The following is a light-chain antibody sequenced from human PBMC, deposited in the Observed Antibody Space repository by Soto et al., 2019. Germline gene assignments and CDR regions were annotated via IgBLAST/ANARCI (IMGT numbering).Light chain of an antibody. CDR3: QQYDNWPLT. CDR2: GAS. J-gene: IGKJ4*01. Sequence: EIVLTQSPSTLSLSPGDRATLSCRASQRVSTFLAWYQQRPGQAPRLLIYGASTRATGIPVRVSGGGSETEFTLTISSLQSEDFAVYYCQQYDNWPLTFGGGTKVDI. V-gene: IGKV3-15*01. CDR1: QRVSTF.